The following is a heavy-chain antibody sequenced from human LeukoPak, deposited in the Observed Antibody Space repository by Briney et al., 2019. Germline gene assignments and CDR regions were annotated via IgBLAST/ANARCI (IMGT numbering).Heavy chain of an antibody. CDR2: ISGSGGST. CDR3: AKLPRSNYYYGMDV. V-gene: IGHV3-23*01. J-gene: IGHJ6*02. Sequence: GGSLRLSCAASGFTFSSYAMSWVRQAPGKGLEWVSAISGSGGSTYYADSVKGRFTISRDNSKNTLYLQMNSLRAEDTVVYYCAKLPRSNYYYGMDVWGQGTTVTVSS. CDR1: GFTFSSYA.